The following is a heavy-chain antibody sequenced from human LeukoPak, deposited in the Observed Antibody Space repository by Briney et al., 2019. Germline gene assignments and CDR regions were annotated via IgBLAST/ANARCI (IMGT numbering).Heavy chain of an antibody. V-gene: IGHV3-9*01. CDR2: ISWSSGSI. CDR1: GFAFSDYA. D-gene: IGHD3-10*01. J-gene: IGHJ6*02. Sequence: GGSLRLSCVASGFAFSDYAMHWVRQAPGKGLEWVSGISWSSGSIGYADSVKGRFTISRDNAKNSLYLQMNSLRAEDTALYYCAKGGYGSRRYYYYYGMDVWGQGTTVTVSS. CDR3: AKGGYGSRRYYYYYGMDV.